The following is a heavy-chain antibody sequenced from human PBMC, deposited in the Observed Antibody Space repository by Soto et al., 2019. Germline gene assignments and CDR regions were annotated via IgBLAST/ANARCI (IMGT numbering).Heavy chain of an antibody. CDR1: GGSISSFY. CDR3: ATRITVFGLLIPPFDP. Sequence: PSETLSLTCTVSGGSISSFYWRWIRQPAGKGLEWIGRIYSGGRNNYNPSLKSRVTMSVDTSKNQFSLRLSSVTAADTAIYYCATRITVFGLLIPPFDPWGQGTQVTVSS. V-gene: IGHV4-4*07. CDR2: IYSGGRN. D-gene: IGHD3-3*01. J-gene: IGHJ5*02.